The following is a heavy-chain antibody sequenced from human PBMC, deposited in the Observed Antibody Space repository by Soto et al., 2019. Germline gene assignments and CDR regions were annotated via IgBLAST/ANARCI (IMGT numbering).Heavy chain of an antibody. CDR1: GGPFRSYA. J-gene: IGHJ3*02. Sequence: SVKVFCKASGGPFRSYAISLVRQAPGQGREPMAGIIPLCGTANYARKWQGRVRIRAEESTSTAYIEVSSLRPGDTAVYYGARKRRKSRYYYGDAFDIGGQGTMVTVSS. CDR3: ARKRRKSRYYYGDAFDI. V-gene: IGHV1-69*01. CDR2: IIPLCGTA. D-gene: IGHD3-22*01.